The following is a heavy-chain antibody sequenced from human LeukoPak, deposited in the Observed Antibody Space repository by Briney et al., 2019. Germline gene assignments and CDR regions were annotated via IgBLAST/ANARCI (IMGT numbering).Heavy chain of an antibody. J-gene: IGHJ4*02. D-gene: IGHD2-2*01. CDR3: ARTAWNIVVVPAANGAYDY. CDR1: GYTFTGYY. Sequence: ASVKVSCKASGYTFTGYYMHWVRQAPGQGLEWMGWINPNSGGTNYAQKFQGWVTMTRDTSISTAYMELSRLRSDDTAVYYCARTAWNIVVVPAANGAYDYWGQGTLVTVSS. CDR2: INPNSGGT. V-gene: IGHV1-2*04.